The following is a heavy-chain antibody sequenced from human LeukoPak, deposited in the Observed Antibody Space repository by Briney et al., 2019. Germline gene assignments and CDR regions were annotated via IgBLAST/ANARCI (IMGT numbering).Heavy chain of an antibody. D-gene: IGHD3-22*01. J-gene: IGHJ3*02. CDR3: AGARQNYYEDEWVGSAFDI. V-gene: IGHV1-2*02. CDR2: INPNSGGT. Sequence: ASVKVSCKASGYTFTGYYMHWVRQAPGQGLEWMGWINPNSGGTNYAQKFQGRVTMTRDTSISTAYMELSSLRSEDTAVYYCAGARQNYYEDEWVGSAFDIWGQGTMVTVSS. CDR1: GYTFTGYY.